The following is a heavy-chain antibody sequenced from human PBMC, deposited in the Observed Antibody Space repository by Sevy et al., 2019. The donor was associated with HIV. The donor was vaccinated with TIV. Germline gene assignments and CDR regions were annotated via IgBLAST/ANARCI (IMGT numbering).Heavy chain of an antibody. CDR3: ARRYFDL. Sequence: GGSLRLSCAASGFTFDDYWMQWVRQAPGQGVEWVANIRQDGNELNYAESVKGRFTISRDNAKESLFLQMTNLRVEDTAIYYCARRYFDLWGQGTLVTVSS. CDR2: IRQDGNEL. CDR1: GFTFDDYW. V-gene: IGHV3-7*01. J-gene: IGHJ4*02.